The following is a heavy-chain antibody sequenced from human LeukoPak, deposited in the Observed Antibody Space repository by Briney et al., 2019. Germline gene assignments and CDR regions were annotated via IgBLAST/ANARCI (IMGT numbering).Heavy chain of an antibody. CDR1: GGSISSGGYS. J-gene: IGHJ4*02. D-gene: IGHD1-26*01. V-gene: IGHV4-30-2*01. CDR2: IYHSGST. Sequence: SETLSLTCAVSGGSISSGGYSWSWIRQPPGKGLEWIGYIYHSGSTYYNPSLKSRVTISVDTSKNQFSLKLSSVTAADTAVYYCARGRVGSYDYWGQGTLVTVSS. CDR3: ARGRVGSYDY.